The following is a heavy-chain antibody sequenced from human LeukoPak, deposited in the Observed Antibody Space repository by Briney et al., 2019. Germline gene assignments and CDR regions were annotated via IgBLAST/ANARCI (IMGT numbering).Heavy chain of an antibody. CDR1: GGTFSSYA. V-gene: IGHV1-69*13. D-gene: IGHD2-2*01. CDR3: ARGGRKFYQLPPLWYFDL. Sequence: GASVKVSCKASGGTFSSYAISWVRQAPGQGLEWMGGIIPIFGTANYAQKFQGRVTITADESTSTAYMELSSLRSEDTAVYYCARGGRKFYQLPPLWYFDLWGRGTLVTVSS. J-gene: IGHJ2*01. CDR2: IIPIFGTA.